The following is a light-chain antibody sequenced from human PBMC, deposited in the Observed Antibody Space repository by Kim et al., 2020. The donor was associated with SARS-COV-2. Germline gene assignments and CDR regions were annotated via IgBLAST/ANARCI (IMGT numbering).Light chain of an antibody. CDR1: QDISNY. CDR3: QQFET. Sequence: DIQMTQSPSSLSAFVGDRVTITCQASQDISNYLNWYQQKPGKAPKLLIYDASNLETGVPSRFSGSGSGTDFTFTISSLQPEDIATYYCQQFETFGQGTKLEI. J-gene: IGKJ2*01. V-gene: IGKV1-33*01. CDR2: DAS.